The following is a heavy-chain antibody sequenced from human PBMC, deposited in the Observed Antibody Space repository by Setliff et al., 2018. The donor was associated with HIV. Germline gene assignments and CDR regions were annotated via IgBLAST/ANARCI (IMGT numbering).Heavy chain of an antibody. V-gene: IGHV1-69*10. CDR3: AKDTVSGSYYRRAFDI. CDR2: IITVLGIS. J-gene: IGHJ3*02. CDR1: GGIFSTYS. D-gene: IGHD1-26*01. Sequence: SVKVSCKASGGIFSTYSISWVRQAPGQGLEWMGGIITVLGISNYAQGFQGRVTITADESTSTVYMELSSLRSEDTAIYYCAKDTVSGSYYRRAFDIWGQGTRVTVSS.